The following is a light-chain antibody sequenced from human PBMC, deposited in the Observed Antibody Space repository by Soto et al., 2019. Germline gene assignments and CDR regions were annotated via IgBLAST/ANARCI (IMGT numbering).Light chain of an antibody. CDR1: SSDVGGYNY. J-gene: IGLJ3*02. CDR2: DVS. V-gene: IGLV2-14*01. Sequence: QSALTQPASVSGSPGQSITISCTGTSSDVGGYNYVSWYQQHPGKAPKLMIYDVSNRPSGVSNRFSGSKSGNTASLTISGLQAEDEADYYCSSYTSSSWVFGGGTKATVL. CDR3: SSYTSSSWV.